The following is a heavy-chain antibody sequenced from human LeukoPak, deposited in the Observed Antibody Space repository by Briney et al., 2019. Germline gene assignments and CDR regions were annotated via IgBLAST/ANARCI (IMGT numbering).Heavy chain of an antibody. J-gene: IGHJ4*02. CDR1: GYTFTSYY. CDR3: AREEGIAARPVDY. CDR2: INPSGGST. D-gene: IGHD6-6*01. V-gene: IGHV1-46*01. Sequence: GESLKISCQGSGYTFTSYYMHWVRQAPGQGLEWMGIINPSGGSTSYAQKFQGRVTMTRDTSTSTVYMELSSLRSEDTAVYYCAREEGIAARPVDYWGQGTLVTVSS.